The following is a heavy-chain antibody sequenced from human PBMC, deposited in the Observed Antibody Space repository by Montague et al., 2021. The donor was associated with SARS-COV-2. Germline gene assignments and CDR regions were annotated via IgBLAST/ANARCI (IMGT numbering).Heavy chain of an antibody. J-gene: IGHJ6*02. V-gene: IGHV4-4*07. Sequence: SETLSLTCNVFGGSMNLYYWTWVRQPAGKGLEWIGRFYPSGSTNFNPYLQSRVSMSVDMSKNQFSLILTSVTAADTAIYYCARGLIRGDYGLDVWGQGTTVSVSS. CDR2: FYPSGST. CDR1: GGSMNLYY. D-gene: IGHD3-10*01. CDR3: ARGLIRGDYGLDV.